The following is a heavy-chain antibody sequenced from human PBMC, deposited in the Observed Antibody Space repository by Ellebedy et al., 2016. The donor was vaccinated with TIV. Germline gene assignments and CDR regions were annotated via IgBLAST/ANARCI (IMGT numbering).Heavy chain of an antibody. Sequence: MPSETLSLTCTVSGGSVSSGNHYWSWIRQPPGKGLEWIGYIYYSGSTNYNPSLKSRVTISVDTSKHQFSLKLNSVSAADTAVYYCASVQKTWFYDSRSPLGAFDIWGQGTMVTVSP. CDR1: GGSVSSGNHY. CDR2: IYYSGST. V-gene: IGHV4-61*01. J-gene: IGHJ3*02. D-gene: IGHD3-22*01. CDR3: ASVQKTWFYDSRSPLGAFDI.